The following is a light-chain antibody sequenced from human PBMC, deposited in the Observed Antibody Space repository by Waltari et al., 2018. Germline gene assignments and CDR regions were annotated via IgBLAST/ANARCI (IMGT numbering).Light chain of an antibody. CDR1: QSVSRA. CDR2: GAS. CDR3: QHYVRLPVT. Sequence: EIVLTQSPGTLSLSPGERVILSCRVSQSVSRALAWYQQKPGQAPRLLIYGASNRATGIPERFSCSGSGTDFSLTISRLEPEDFAVYYCQHYVRLPVTFGQGTKVEIK. V-gene: IGKV3-20*01. J-gene: IGKJ1*01.